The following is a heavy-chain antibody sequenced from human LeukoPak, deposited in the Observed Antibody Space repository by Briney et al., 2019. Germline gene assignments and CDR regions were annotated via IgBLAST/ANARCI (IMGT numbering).Heavy chain of an antibody. V-gene: IGHV3-21*01. CDR1: GFTFSSYS. Sequence: GGSLRLSCAASGFTFSSYSMNWVRQAPGKGLEWVSSISSSSSYIYYADSVKGRFTISRDNAKNSLYLQMNSLRAEDTAVYYCARETPRGYDFWSGYYGLRNSDLYRQAEYFDYWGQGTLVTVPS. D-gene: IGHD3-3*01. CDR2: ISSSSSYI. CDR3: ARETPRGYDFWSGYYGLRNSDLYRQAEYFDY. J-gene: IGHJ4*02.